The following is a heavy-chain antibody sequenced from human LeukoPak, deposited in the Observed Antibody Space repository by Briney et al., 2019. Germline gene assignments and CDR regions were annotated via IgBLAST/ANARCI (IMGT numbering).Heavy chain of an antibody. J-gene: IGHJ4*02. CDR3: AKVAVMGTILGKFDN. V-gene: IGHV3-23*01. D-gene: IGHD5-24*01. Sequence: GGSLRLSCAASGFTFSSYAMSWVRQAPGKGLEWVSAISGNGGRTYYGDSVKGRFTISRDNSKNTRYLQMNSLRAEDTAVFYCAKVAVMGTILGKFDNWGQGTRVTVSS. CDR2: ISGNGGRT. CDR1: GFTFSSYA.